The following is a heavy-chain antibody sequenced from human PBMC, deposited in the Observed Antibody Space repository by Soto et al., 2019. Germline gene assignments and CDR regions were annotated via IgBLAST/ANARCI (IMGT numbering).Heavy chain of an antibody. Sequence: EVHLGESGGGLVQPGGSLRLSCAASGFTFRGYWMNWVRQPPGKGLEWLGNINEDGSEKNHVDSVKGRFTISVDNSKNALYLQMNSLSAEDTAVYYCARDTSRGGDFDYWGQGTLVTVSS. CDR3: ARDTSRGGDFDY. CDR1: GFTFRGYW. CDR2: INEDGSEK. D-gene: IGHD3-10*01. J-gene: IGHJ4*02. V-gene: IGHV3-7*05.